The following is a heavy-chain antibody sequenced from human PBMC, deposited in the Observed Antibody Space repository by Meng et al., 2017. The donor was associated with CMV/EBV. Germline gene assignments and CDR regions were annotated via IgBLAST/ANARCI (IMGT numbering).Heavy chain of an antibody. V-gene: IGHV3-30*18. CDR3: AKNLGSY. Sequence: SLRLSCAASGFTFSSYGMHWVRQAPGKGLEWVAVISYDGSNKYYADSVKGRFTISRDNSKNTLYLQMNSLRAEDTAVYYCAKNLGSYWGQGTLVTVSS. D-gene: IGHD1-26*01. J-gene: IGHJ4*02. CDR2: ISYDGSNK. CDR1: GFTFSSYG.